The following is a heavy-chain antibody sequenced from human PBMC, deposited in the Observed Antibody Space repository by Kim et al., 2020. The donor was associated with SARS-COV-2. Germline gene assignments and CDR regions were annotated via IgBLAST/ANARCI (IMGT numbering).Heavy chain of an antibody. V-gene: IGHV3-33*01. CDR1: GFTFSSYG. D-gene: IGHD6-13*01. J-gene: IGHJ6*03. Sequence: GGSLRLSCAASGFTFSSYGMHWVRQAPGKGLEWVAVIWYDGSNKYYADSVKGRFTISRDNSKNTLYLQMNRLRAGDTAVYYCERERSSSWYADYMDVWGKGTTVTVSS. CDR3: ERERSSSWYADYMDV. CDR2: IWYDGSNK.